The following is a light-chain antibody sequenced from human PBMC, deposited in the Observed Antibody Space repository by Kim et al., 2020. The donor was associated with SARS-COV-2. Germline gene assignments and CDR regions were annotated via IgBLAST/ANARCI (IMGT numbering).Light chain of an antibody. J-gene: IGLJ2*01. V-gene: IGLV1-40*01. CDR3: QSYDSSLSGSV. CDR1: PSPSGAGQG. CDR2: GNS. Sequence: VTNTWSGIPSPSGAGQGGHWYQQLTRTAPKLLIYGNSSRPSGFPDRFSGSKSGTSASLAITGLQAEDEADYYCQSYDSSLSGSVFGGGTQLTVL.